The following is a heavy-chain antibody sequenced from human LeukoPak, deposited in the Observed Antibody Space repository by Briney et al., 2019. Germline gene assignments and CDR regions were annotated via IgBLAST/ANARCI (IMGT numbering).Heavy chain of an antibody. Sequence: TSETLSLTCTVSGGSISSGGYYWSWIRQHPGKGLEWIGYIYYSGSTYYNPSLKSRVTISVDTSKNQFSLKLSSVTAADTAVFYCARATNLAYCGGDCYPGYVDYWGQGTLVTVSS. D-gene: IGHD2-21*02. V-gene: IGHV4-31*03. J-gene: IGHJ4*02. CDR1: GGSISSGGYY. CDR3: ARATNLAYCGGDCYPGYVDY. CDR2: IYYSGST.